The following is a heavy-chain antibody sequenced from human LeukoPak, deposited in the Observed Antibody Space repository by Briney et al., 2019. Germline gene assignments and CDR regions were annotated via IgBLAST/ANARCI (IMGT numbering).Heavy chain of an antibody. D-gene: IGHD1-14*01. V-gene: IGHV4-59*01. CDR3: ARVGIYMDGHYYYYYMDV. CDR1: GGSISIYY. J-gene: IGHJ6*03. CDR2: IYYSGST. Sequence: SETLSLTCTVPGGSISIYYWSWIRQPPGKGLEWIGYIYYSGSTNYNPSLKSRVTISVDTYKNQFSLKLSSVTAADTAVYYCARVGIYMDGHYYYYYMDVWGKGTTVTVSS.